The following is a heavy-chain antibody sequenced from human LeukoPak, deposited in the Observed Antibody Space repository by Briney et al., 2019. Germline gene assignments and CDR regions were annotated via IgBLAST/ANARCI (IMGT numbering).Heavy chain of an antibody. CDR2: ISSNGGST. D-gene: IGHD6-19*01. J-gene: IGHJ3*02. CDR1: GFTFSSYA. V-gene: IGHV3-64*01. CDR3: ARAGIAVGRSAFDI. Sequence: GGSLRLSCAASGFTFSSYAMHWVRQAPGKGLEYVSAISSNGGSTYYANSVKGRFTISRDNSKNTLYLQMGGLRAEDMAVYYCARAGIAVGRSAFDIWGQGTMVTVSS.